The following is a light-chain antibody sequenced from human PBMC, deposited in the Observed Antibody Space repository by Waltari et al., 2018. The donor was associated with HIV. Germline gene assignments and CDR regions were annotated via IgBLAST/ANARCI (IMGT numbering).Light chain of an antibody. CDR2: DVS. V-gene: IGLV2-11*01. Sequence: QSALTQPRSVSGSPGQSVTISCTGTSSDVGGYNYVSWYQQYPGKAPKFMIYDVSKRPSVVPDRFSGSKSGNTASLTISGLQAEDEVDYYCCSYAGSYTVFGGGTKLTVL. CDR3: CSYAGSYTV. J-gene: IGLJ2*01. CDR1: SSDVGGYNY.